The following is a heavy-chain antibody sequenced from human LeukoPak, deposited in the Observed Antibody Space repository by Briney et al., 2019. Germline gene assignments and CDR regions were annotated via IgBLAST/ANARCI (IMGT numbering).Heavy chain of an antibody. Sequence: GGSLRLSCTVSGFTVSSNSMSWVRQAPGKGLEWVSFIYSDNTHYSDSVKGRFTISRDNSKNTLYLQMNSLRAEDTAVYYCARQAGAYSHPYDYWGQGTLVTVSS. V-gene: IGHV3-53*01. J-gene: IGHJ4*02. CDR1: GFTVSSNS. CDR2: IYSDNT. CDR3: ARQAGAYSHPYDY. D-gene: IGHD4/OR15-4a*01.